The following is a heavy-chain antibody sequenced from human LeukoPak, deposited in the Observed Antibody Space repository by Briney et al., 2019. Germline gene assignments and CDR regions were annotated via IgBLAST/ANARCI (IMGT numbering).Heavy chain of an antibody. CDR1: GFTFSDYY. D-gene: IGHD3-3*01. Sequence: PGGSLRLSCAASGFTFSDYYMSWIRQAPGKGLEWVSYISSSGSTIYYADSVKGRFTISRDNAKNSLYLQMNSLRAEDTAVYYCASPRFLDDTNDYWGQGTLVTVSS. CDR2: ISSSGSTI. J-gene: IGHJ4*02. V-gene: IGHV3-11*01. CDR3: ASPRFLDDTNDY.